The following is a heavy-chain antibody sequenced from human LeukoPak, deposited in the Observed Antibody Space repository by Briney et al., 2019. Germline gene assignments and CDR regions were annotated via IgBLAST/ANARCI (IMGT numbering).Heavy chain of an antibody. CDR2: IIPIFGTT. J-gene: IGHJ4*02. D-gene: IGHD2-2*01. V-gene: IGHV1-69*13. Sequence: SVKVSCKAAGDTFIKYSISWVRQAPGQGLEWMGGIIPIFGTTHYAETFRGRVTISADDSTRTVYLELSSLRSDDTAVYFCARAPSVTAPGDSDIVIIPAALDYWGQGTRVTVSS. CDR3: ARAPSVTAPGDSDIVIIPAALDY. CDR1: GDTFIKYS.